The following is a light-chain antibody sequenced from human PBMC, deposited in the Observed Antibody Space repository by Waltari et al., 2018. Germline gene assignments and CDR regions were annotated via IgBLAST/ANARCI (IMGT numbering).Light chain of an antibody. Sequence: QHALTQPRSVSGSPGQSLTISCTGTSSDVGGYNYVSWYQQHPGKAPKLMIHDVNKRPSGVPDRFSGSKSGNTASLNISGHQAEDEADYDCCSYAGSYIFGVFGGGTKLTVL. V-gene: IGLV2-11*01. CDR1: SSDVGGYNY. CDR2: DVN. J-gene: IGLJ2*01. CDR3: CSYAGSYIFGV.